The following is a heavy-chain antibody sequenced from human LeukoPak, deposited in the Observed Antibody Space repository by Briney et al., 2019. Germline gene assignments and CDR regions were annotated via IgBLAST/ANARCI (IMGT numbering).Heavy chain of an antibody. CDR2: IYTRGST. CDR1: RGSISSYY. D-gene: IGHD2-8*01. CDR3: ARELVPRYAFDI. Sequence: PSETLSLTCTVSRGSISSYYWSWIRQPAGKGLEWIGRIYTRGSTNYNPFLKSRVTMSVGTSKNQFPLKLSSVTAADTAVYYCARELVPRYAFDIWGQGTMVTVSS. V-gene: IGHV4-4*07. J-gene: IGHJ3*02.